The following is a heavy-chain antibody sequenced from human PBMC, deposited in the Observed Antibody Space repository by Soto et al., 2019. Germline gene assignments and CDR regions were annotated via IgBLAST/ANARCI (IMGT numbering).Heavy chain of an antibody. CDR3: ARVMAAMQNWLDP. V-gene: IGHV4-30-4*01. CDR2: IYHTGTT. D-gene: IGHD2-2*01. Sequence: SETLSLTCSVSGGSISSIDYFWSWIRQPPGKGLEWIGFIYHTGTTYYNPSLRSRVTISIDTSKSQFTMKLNSVTAADTAVYYCARVMAAMQNWLDPWGQGTLVTVSS. J-gene: IGHJ5*02. CDR1: GGSISSIDYF.